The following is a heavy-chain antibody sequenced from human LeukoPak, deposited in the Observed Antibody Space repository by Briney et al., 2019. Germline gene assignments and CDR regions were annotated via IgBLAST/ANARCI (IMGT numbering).Heavy chain of an antibody. CDR1: RFTFSGYW. CDR3: ARDPDYRGSQPHGYFDY. CDR2: IKRDGSDI. J-gene: IGHJ4*02. D-gene: IGHD3-16*01. V-gene: IGHV3-7*01. Sequence: GGSLRLSCAASRFTFSGYWMSWVRQAPGKGLEWVAYIKRDGSDIYYVDSVKSRLIISRDNAKNSLYIQINSLRAEDTAVYYCARDPDYRGSQPHGYFDYWGQGTLVTVSS.